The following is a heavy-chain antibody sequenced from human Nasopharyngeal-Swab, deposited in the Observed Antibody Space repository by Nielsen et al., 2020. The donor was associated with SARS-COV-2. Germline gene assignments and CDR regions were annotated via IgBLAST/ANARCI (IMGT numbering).Heavy chain of an antibody. V-gene: IGHV4-39*01. CDR2: ISHSGNT. Sequence: SETLSLTCAVSGGSVSSASSAWGWFRQPPGKGLEWIATISHSGNTFYNPSLQSRITISVDTSKNQFSLKLNSMTAADTAVYYCARQLSGNYQAYFDFWGQGFLAAVSS. CDR1: GGSVSSASSA. J-gene: IGHJ4*02. CDR3: ARQLSGNYQAYFDF. D-gene: IGHD3-10*01.